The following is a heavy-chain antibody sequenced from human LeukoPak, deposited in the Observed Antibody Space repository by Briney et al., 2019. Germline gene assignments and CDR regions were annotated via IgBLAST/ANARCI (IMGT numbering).Heavy chain of an antibody. CDR2: IYSSGYT. V-gene: IGHV4-4*07. D-gene: IGHD1/OR15-1a*01. CDR3: ARGEHSVDS. CDR1: GGAIRSHY. Sequence: SETLSLTCTVSGGAIRSHYWNWIRQPAGKGLEWIGRIYSSGYTNDNPFLKSRITMSVDMSKNQFSMRLNSVTAADTAVYYCARGEHSVDSWGQGMLVTVSS. J-gene: IGHJ4*02.